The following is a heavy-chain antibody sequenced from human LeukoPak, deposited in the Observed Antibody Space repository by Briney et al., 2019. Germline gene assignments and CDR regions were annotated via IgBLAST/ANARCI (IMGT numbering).Heavy chain of an antibody. D-gene: IGHD3-9*01. CDR2: INTNTGNP. V-gene: IGHV7-4-1*02. J-gene: IGHJ6*03. Sequence: ASVKVSCKASGYTFTSYAMNWVRQAPGQGLEWMGWINTNTGNPTYAQGFTGRFVFSLDTSVSTAYLQISSLKAEDTAVYYCARGPGELRYFDWLGENYYYYMDVWGKGTTVTVSS. CDR1: GYTFTSYA. CDR3: ARGPGELRYFDWLGENYYYYMDV.